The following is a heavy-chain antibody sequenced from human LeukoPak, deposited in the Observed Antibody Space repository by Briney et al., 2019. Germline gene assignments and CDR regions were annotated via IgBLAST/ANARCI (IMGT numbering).Heavy chain of an antibody. Sequence: GGSLRLSCAASGFTFSSYAMHWVRQAPGKGLEWVAVISYDGSNKYYADSVKGRFTISRDNSKNTLYLQMNSLRAEDTAVYYCARCQRQLALDYWGQGTLVTVSS. CDR2: ISYDGSNK. D-gene: IGHD6-6*01. J-gene: IGHJ4*02. V-gene: IGHV3-30*04. CDR3: ARCQRQLALDY. CDR1: GFTFSSYA.